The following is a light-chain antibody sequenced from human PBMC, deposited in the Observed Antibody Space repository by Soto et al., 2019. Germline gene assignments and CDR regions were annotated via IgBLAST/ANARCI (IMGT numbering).Light chain of an antibody. CDR3: QQYNSYPKT. CDR2: AAS. Sequence: DIQMTQSPSSVSASVGDRVTITCRASQIISSWLAWYQQKPGKAPNLLIYAASILQSGVPSRFSGSGSGTDFSLTISSLQPDDSATYYCQQYNSYPKTFGQGTKVDIK. V-gene: IGKV1D-16*01. J-gene: IGKJ1*01. CDR1: QIISSW.